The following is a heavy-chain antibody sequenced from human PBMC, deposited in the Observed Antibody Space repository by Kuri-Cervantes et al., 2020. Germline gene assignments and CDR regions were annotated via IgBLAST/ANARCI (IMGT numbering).Heavy chain of an antibody. D-gene: IGHD5-18*01. V-gene: IGHV5-51*01. CDR2: IYPDDSDS. CDR3: ARQGGYSGYWYFDL. Sequence: KVSCKGSGYSFTNYWIGWLRQMPGKGLEWMGIIYPDDSDSRYSPSFQGQVTISADKSISTAYLQWSSLKASDTAMYYCARQGGYSGYWYFDLWGRGTLVTVSS. CDR1: GYSFTNYW. J-gene: IGHJ2*01.